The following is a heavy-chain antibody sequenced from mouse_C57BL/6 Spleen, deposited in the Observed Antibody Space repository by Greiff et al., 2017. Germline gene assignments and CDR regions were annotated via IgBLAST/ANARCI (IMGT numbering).Heavy chain of an antibody. V-gene: IGHV1-69*01. CDR3: GRTLYYSNHGYFDV. J-gene: IGHJ1*03. Sequence: QVQLQQPGAELVMPGASVKLSCKASGYTFTSYWMHWVKQRPGQGLEWIGEIDPSDSYTNYNQKFKGKSTLTVDKSSSTAYMQLSSLTSEDAAVYYGGRTLYYSNHGYFDVWGTGTTVTVSS. CDR1: GYTFTSYW. CDR2: IDPSDSYT. D-gene: IGHD2-5*01.